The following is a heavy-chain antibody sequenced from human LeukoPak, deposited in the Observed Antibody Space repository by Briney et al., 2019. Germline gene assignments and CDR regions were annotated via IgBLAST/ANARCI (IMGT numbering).Heavy chain of an antibody. Sequence: ASVKVSCKASGYTFTSYGISWVRQAPGQGLEWMGWISAYNGNTNYAQKLQGRVTMTTDTSTSTAYMELRSLRSDDTAVHYCARVTIFGVVIHWFDPWGQGTLVTVSS. CDR1: GYTFTSYG. V-gene: IGHV1-18*01. J-gene: IGHJ5*02. CDR3: ARVTIFGVVIHWFDP. CDR2: ISAYNGNT. D-gene: IGHD3-3*01.